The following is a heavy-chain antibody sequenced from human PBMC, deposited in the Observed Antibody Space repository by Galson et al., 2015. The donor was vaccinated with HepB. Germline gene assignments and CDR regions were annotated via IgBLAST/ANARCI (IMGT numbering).Heavy chain of an antibody. Sequence: CAISGDSVSSNSASWNWIRQSPSRGLEWLGRTYYRSKWYTDYAFSVESRITINPDTPRNQFSLQLNSVTPEDTAVYYCVRDGGFLSTLWYGFNCWGQGTLVTVSS. J-gene: IGHJ4*02. V-gene: IGHV6-1*01. CDR1: GDSVSSNSAS. CDR2: TYYRSKWYT. CDR3: VRDGGFLSTLWYGFNC. D-gene: IGHD2-21*01.